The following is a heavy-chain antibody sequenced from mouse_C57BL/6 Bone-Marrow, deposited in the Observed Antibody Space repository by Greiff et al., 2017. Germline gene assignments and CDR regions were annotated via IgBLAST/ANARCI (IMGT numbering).Heavy chain of an antibody. Sequence: VQRVESGPELVKPGASVKLSCKASGYTFTSYDINWVKQRPGQGLEWIGWIYPRDGSTKYNEKFKGKATLTVDKSSSTAYMEHHSLTSEDSAVYFCARLEFDGSSGDWYFDVWGTGTTVTVSS. D-gene: IGHD1-1*01. CDR2: IYPRDGST. J-gene: IGHJ1*03. CDR1: GYTFTSYD. CDR3: ARLEFDGSSGDWYFDV. V-gene: IGHV1-85*01.